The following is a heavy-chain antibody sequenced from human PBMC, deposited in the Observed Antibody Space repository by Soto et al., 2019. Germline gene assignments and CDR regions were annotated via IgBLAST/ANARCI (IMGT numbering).Heavy chain of an antibody. CDR2: RYLGGSDT. Sequence: PGESLKISCKGSADTFDSYWIGWVRQAPGRGLQWIGIRYLGGSDTRYSPDLRGQVTISAEKSLTTAYLQWSSLKASDSAIYYCARLLAPYTLWDWGQGTLVTVSS. J-gene: IGHJ4*02. CDR3: ARLLAPYTLWD. D-gene: IGHD2-21*01. V-gene: IGHV5-51*01. CDR1: ADTFDSYW.